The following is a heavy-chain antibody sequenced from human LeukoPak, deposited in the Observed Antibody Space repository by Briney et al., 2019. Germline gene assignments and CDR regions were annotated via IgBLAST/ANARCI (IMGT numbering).Heavy chain of an antibody. CDR2: INPNSGGT. D-gene: IGHD2-2*01. Sequence: ASVKVSCKASGYTFTGCYMHWVRQAPGQGLEWMGWINPNSGGTNYAQKFQGRVTMTRDTSISTAYMELSRLRSDDTAVYYCARRSPKYCSSTSCSYFDYWGQGTLVTVSS. J-gene: IGHJ4*02. V-gene: IGHV1-2*02. CDR3: ARRSPKYCSSTSCSYFDY. CDR1: GYTFTGCY.